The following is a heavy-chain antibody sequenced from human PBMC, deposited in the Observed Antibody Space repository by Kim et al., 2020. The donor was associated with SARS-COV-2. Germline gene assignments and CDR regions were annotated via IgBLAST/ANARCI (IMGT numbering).Heavy chain of an antibody. J-gene: IGHJ6*02. CDR2: PSGGST. CDR3: ARSGMDV. V-gene: IGHV1-46*01. Sequence: PSGGSTSYAHKFQGRVTMTRDTSTSTVYMELSSLRSEDTAVYYCARSGMDVWGQGTTVTVSS.